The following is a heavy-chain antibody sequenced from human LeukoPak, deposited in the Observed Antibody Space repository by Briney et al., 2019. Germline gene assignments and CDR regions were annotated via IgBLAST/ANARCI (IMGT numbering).Heavy chain of an antibody. CDR2: ISYSGNT. D-gene: IGHD5-12*01. Sequence: SETLSLTCTVSGDSISSGGYYWSWIRQHPGKGLEWIGYISYSGNTYYNPSLKSRAAISADTPKNQFSLKLSSTTAADTAVYYCARAPVATPSEFDYWGQGTPVTVSS. CDR3: ARAPVATPSEFDY. CDR1: GDSISSGGYY. V-gene: IGHV4-31*03. J-gene: IGHJ4*02.